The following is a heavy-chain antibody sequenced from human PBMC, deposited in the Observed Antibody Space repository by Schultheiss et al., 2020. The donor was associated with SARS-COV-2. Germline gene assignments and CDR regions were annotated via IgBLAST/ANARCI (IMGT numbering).Heavy chain of an antibody. J-gene: IGHJ4*02. CDR2: INSDGSST. V-gene: IGHV3-74*01. CDR3: AKEAWHLSMGYFDY. CDR1: GFTFSSYW. Sequence: GGSLRLSCAASGFTFSSYWMHWVRQAPGKGLVWVSRINSDGSSTSYADSVKGRFTISRDNAKNTLYLQMNSLRAEDTAVYYCAKEAWHLSMGYFDYWGQGTLVTVSS. D-gene: IGHD2/OR15-2a*01.